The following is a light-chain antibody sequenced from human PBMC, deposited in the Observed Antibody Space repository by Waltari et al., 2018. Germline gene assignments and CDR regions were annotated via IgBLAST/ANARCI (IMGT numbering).Light chain of an antibody. CDR3: SMYMGSGIWV. Sequence: QTVLTQDPSFSVSPGGTVPLTFAFRSGSVPCPSSAPWYQQNPGQAPRTVGYKGNGGCAGVPDRFSGSILGNKAALTITGAQADDESDDHCSMYMGSGIWVFGGGTKLTVL. CDR1: SGSVPCPSS. CDR2: KGN. V-gene: IGLV8-61*01. J-gene: IGLJ3*02.